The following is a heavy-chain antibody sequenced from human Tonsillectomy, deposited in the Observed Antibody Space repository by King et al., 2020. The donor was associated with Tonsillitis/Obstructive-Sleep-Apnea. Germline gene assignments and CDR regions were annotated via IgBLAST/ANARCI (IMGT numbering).Heavy chain of an antibody. D-gene: IGHD6-19*01. J-gene: IGHJ4*02. V-gene: IGHV3-23*04. CDR3: AKAIAVAAADY. CDR1: GFTFSGYA. CDR2: ISGSGGST. Sequence: VQLVESGGGLVQPGGSLRLSCAASGFTFSGYAMSWVRQAPGKGLEWGSGISGSGGSTYYADSVKGRFTISRDNSKNTLYLEMNSLRAEDTALYYCAKAIAVAAADYWGQGTLVTVSS.